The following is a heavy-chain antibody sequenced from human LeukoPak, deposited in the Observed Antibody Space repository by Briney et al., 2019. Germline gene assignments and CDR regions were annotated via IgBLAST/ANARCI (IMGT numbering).Heavy chain of an antibody. D-gene: IGHD4-11*01. J-gene: IGHJ4*02. CDR2: ISYDGSNK. CDR3: ARDTLTVTTYYFDY. CDR1: GFTFSSYA. Sequence: GGSLRLSCAASGFTFSSYAMHWVRRAPGKGLEWVAVISYDGSNKYYADSVKGRFTISRDNSKNTLYLQMNSLRAEDTAVYYCARDTLTVTTYYFDYWGQGTLVTVSS. V-gene: IGHV3-30-3*01.